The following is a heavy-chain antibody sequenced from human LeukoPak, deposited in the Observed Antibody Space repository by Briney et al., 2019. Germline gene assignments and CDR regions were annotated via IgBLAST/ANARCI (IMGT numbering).Heavy chain of an antibody. J-gene: IGHJ6*02. Sequence: PGGSLRLSCTASGFTFSSYWMDWVRQAPGKGLEWVAVISYDGSNKYYADSVKGRFTISRDNSKNTLYLQMNSLRAEDTAVYYCAKEPPPYNDILTGFGGYYYGLDVWGQGTTATVSS. CDR2: ISYDGSNK. CDR3: AKEPPPYNDILTGFGGYYYGLDV. D-gene: IGHD3-9*01. CDR1: GFTFSSYW. V-gene: IGHV3-30*18.